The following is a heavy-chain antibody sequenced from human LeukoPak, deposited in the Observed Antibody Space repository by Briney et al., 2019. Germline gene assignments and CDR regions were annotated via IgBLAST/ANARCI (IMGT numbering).Heavy chain of an antibody. Sequence: SETLSLTCTVSGGSISSGGYYWSWIRQHPGKGLEWIGYIYYSGSTSYNPSLKSRVTISVDTSKNQFSLKLSSVTAADTAVYYCATNVYHFWSGYYFGRFDPWGQGTLVTVSS. CDR2: IYYSGST. V-gene: IGHV4-31*03. CDR1: GGSISSGGYY. J-gene: IGHJ5*02. CDR3: ATNVYHFWSGYYFGRFDP. D-gene: IGHD3-3*01.